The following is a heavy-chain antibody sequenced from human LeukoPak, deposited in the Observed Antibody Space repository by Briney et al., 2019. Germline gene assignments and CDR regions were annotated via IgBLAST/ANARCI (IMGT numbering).Heavy chain of an antibody. CDR3: ADPGVGH. D-gene: IGHD2-8*01. CDR1: GFTFSEYW. J-gene: IGHJ4*02. Sequence: GGSLRLSCAVSGFTFSEYWMSWVRQAPGKGLEWVANIRQNESEIAYADSVEGRFTISRDDAQKSLYLEMNRLRVEDTAVYYCADPGVGHWGQGTLVAVSA. V-gene: IGHV3-7*01. CDR2: IRQNESEI.